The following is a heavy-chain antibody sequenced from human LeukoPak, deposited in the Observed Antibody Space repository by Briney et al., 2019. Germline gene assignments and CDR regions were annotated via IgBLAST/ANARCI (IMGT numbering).Heavy chain of an antibody. Sequence: ASVKVSCKASGYTFTSYYMHWGRQAPGQGLEWMGIINPSGGSTSYAQKFQGRVTMTRDTSTSTVYMELSSLRSEDTAVYYCARDGGGGMVSMWFDPWGQGTLVTVSS. CDR1: GYTFTSYY. D-gene: IGHD3-3*01. CDR3: ARDGGGGMVSMWFDP. V-gene: IGHV1-46*01. J-gene: IGHJ5*02. CDR2: INPSGGST.